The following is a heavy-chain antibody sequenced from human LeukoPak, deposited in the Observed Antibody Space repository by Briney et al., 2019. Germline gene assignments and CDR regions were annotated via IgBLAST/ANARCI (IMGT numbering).Heavy chain of an antibody. D-gene: IGHD3-3*01. J-gene: IGHJ4*02. CDR1: GDSVSSNGAS. CDR3: GRETDFGVVTN. V-gene: IGHV6-1*01. Sequence: SQTLSLTCAISGDSVSSNGASWKWIRQSPSRGLEWLGRTYYRSQQWHSDYAPSVKGRITLNPDTSKNQFSLQLNSMTPEDTALYYCGRETDFGVVTNWGQGTLVTVSS. CDR2: TYYRSQQWHS.